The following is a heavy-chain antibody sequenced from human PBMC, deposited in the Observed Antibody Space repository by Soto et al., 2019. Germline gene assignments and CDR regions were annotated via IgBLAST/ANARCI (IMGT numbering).Heavy chain of an antibody. D-gene: IGHD1-1*01. CDR1: GYSFTSYW. Sequence: GESLKSACKGSGYSFTSYWIGWVRQMPGKGLEWMGIIYPGESDTRYSPSFQGQVTISADKSISTAYLQWSSLKASATAMYYCARHTNDGNYFDCWGQGTLAPVSS. V-gene: IGHV5-51*01. CDR3: ARHTNDGNYFDC. J-gene: IGHJ4*02. CDR2: IYPGESDT.